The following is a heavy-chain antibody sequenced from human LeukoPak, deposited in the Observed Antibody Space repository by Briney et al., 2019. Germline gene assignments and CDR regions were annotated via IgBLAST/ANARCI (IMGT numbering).Heavy chain of an antibody. J-gene: IGHJ6*03. CDR1: GYTLTSYA. D-gene: IGHD3-3*01. CDR3: ARARPLYLEWLLGPSSNYYYMDV. CDR2: INTNTGNP. V-gene: IGHV7-4-1*02. Sequence: ASVKVSCKASGYTLTSYAMNWVRQAPGQGLEWMGWINTNTGNPTYAQGFTGRFVFSLDTSVSTAYLQISSLKAEDTAVYYCARARPLYLEWLLGPSSNYYYMDVWGKGTTVTVSS.